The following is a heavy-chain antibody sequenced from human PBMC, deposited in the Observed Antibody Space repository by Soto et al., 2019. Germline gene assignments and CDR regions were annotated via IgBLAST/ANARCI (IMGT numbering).Heavy chain of an antibody. J-gene: IGHJ5*02. CDR2: IYYSGST. Sequence: LSLTCTFSGGSISSGNYYWSWIRQHPGKCLEWIGYIYYSGSTSYNPSLKSRVTISVDTSKNHFSLKLSSVTAADTAVYYCARVFSDSSSFFDPWGQGTLVTVSS. V-gene: IGHV4-31*03. CDR1: GGSISSGNYY. D-gene: IGHD6-13*01. CDR3: ARVFSDSSSFFDP.